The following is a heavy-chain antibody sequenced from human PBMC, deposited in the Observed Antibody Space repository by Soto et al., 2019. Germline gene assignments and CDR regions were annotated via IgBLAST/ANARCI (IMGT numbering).Heavy chain of an antibody. D-gene: IGHD5-12*01. V-gene: IGHV4-59*08. CDR1: GGSISSYY. Sequence: PSETLSLTCTVSGGSISSYYWSWIRQPPGKGLEWIGYIYYSGSTNYNPSLKSRVTISVDTSKNQFSLKLSSVTAADTAVYYCARRGYSGYDSYYYYYMDVWGKGTTVTVSS. J-gene: IGHJ6*03. CDR2: IYYSGST. CDR3: ARRGYSGYDSYYYYYMDV.